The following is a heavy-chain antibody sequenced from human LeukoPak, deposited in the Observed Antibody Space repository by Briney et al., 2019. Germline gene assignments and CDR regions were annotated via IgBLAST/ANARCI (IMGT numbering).Heavy chain of an antibody. J-gene: IGHJ4*02. D-gene: IGHD3-16*02. CDR1: GGSISSSSYY. CDR3: ARTGLFDYVWGSYQPFDY. CDR2: IYYSGST. Sequence: SETLSLTCTVSGGSISSSSYYWSWIRQPPGKGLEWIGSIYYSGSTYYNPSLKSRVTISVDTSKNQFSLKLSSVTAADTAVYYCARTGLFDYVWGSYQPFDYWGQGTLVTVSS. V-gene: IGHV4-39*01.